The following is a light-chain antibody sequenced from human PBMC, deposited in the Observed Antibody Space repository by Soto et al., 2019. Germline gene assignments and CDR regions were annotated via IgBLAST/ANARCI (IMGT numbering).Light chain of an antibody. Sequence: IGLPKSPGTLSLSPGESATLSCGASQSVSSRFLAWYQQKPGRAPRVLIYDASTRATGVPDRFSGSGSGTDFTLTICRREPEDFAVYYCQQDGGSPVTVGHGTRLEI. J-gene: IGKJ5*01. V-gene: IGKV3D-20*01. CDR1: QSVSSRF. CDR2: DAS. CDR3: QQDGGSPVT.